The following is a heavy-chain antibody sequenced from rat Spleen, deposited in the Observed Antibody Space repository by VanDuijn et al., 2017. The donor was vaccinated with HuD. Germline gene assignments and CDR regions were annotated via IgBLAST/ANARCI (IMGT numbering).Heavy chain of an antibody. Sequence: EVQLQESGPGLVRPSQSLSLTCSVTDYSITSDYWGWIRKFPGNKMEWMGYISYSGSTSYNPSLKSRISITRDTSKNQFFLHLNSVTTEDTAIYYCARPTTGIPFNYWGQGVMVTVSS. V-gene: IGHV3-1*01. CDR1: DYSITSDY. D-gene: IGHD1-9*01. CDR2: ISYSGST. CDR3: ARPTTGIPFNY. J-gene: IGHJ2*01.